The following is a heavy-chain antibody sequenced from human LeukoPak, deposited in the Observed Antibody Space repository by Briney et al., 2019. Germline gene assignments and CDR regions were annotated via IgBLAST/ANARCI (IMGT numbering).Heavy chain of an antibody. CDR1: GFTLSDYY. D-gene: IGHD3-3*01. CDR2: ISSSGSTI. Sequence: PGGSLRLSCAASGFTLSDYYMSWIRQAPGKGLEWVSYISSSGSTIYYADSVKGRFTISRDNAKNSLYLQMNSLRAEDTAVYYCARNGDYDFWSGRNWFDPWGQGTLVTVSS. J-gene: IGHJ5*02. V-gene: IGHV3-11*01. CDR3: ARNGDYDFWSGRNWFDP.